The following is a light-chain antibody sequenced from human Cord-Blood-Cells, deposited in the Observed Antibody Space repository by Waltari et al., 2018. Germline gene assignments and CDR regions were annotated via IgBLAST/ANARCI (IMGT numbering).Light chain of an antibody. CDR2: AAS. CDR3: QQYYSTPYT. CDR1: QGISNS. J-gene: IGKJ2*01. V-gene: IGKV1-NL1*01. Sequence: DIQMTPSPSYLSSSVGDRVTITCRASQGISNSLAWYQQKPGKAPKLLLYAASRLESGVPSRFSGSGSGTDYTLTISSLQPEDFATYYCQQYYSTPYTFGQGTKLEIK.